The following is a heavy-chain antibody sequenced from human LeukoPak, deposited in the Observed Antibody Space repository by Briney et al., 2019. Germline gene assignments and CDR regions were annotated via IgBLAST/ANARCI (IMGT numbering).Heavy chain of an antibody. V-gene: IGHV4-59*01. CDR1: GGSISSYY. CDR3: ARGGGYCSGGSCHIDY. CDR2: IYYSGST. Sequence: SEALSLTCTVPGGSISSYYWSWIRQPPGKGLEWIGYIYYSGSTNYNPSLKSRVTISVDTSKNQFSLKLSSVTAADTAVYYCARGGGYCSGGSCHIDYWGQGTLVTVSS. J-gene: IGHJ4*02. D-gene: IGHD2-15*01.